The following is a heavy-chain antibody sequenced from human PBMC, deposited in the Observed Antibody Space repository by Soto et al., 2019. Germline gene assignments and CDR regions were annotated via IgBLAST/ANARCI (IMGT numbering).Heavy chain of an antibody. Sequence: QLQLQESGPGLVKPSETLSLTCTVSGGSISSSSYYWGWIRQPPGKGLEWIGSIYYSGSTYYNPSLKSRVTISVDTSNNQFSLKLSSVTAADTAVYYCARRGPLTVTTSRFDYWGQGTLVTVSS. CDR2: IYYSGST. V-gene: IGHV4-39*01. CDR3: ARRGPLTVTTSRFDY. CDR1: GGSISSSSYY. D-gene: IGHD4-17*01. J-gene: IGHJ4*02.